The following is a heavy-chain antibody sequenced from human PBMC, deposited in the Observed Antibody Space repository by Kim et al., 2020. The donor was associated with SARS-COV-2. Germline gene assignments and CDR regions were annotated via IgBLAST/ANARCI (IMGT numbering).Heavy chain of an antibody. CDR1: GGSFSSSSYY. Sequence: SETLSLTCTVSGGSFSSSSYYWGWLRQPPGKGLEWNGNLYYSRSTYYNPSRKSRVTISVDTSKYQFSLKLSPVTAAATVVYCCAGPEHWAEGNFDYWGQGTLVTVSS. J-gene: IGHJ4*02. V-gene: IGHV4-39*01. CDR3: AGPEHWAEGNFDY. CDR2: LYYSRST. D-gene: IGHD3-3*02.